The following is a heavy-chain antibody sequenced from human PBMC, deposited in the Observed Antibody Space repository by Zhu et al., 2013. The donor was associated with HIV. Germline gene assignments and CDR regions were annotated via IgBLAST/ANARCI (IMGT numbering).Heavy chain of an antibody. Sequence: QVQLVQSGAEVKKPGASVKVSCKLSGYTLTEFSIHWVRQAPGKGLEWMGGYDPEAAGTTYAQKFQGRVTMTEDTSADTAYMELSSLRSEDTAVYYCAKDRVNANDAFDIWGQGTMVTVSS. CDR1: GYTLTEFS. J-gene: IGHJ3*02. V-gene: IGHV1-24*01. CDR2: YDPEAAGT. D-gene: IGHD2-2*01. CDR3: AKDRVNANDAFDI.